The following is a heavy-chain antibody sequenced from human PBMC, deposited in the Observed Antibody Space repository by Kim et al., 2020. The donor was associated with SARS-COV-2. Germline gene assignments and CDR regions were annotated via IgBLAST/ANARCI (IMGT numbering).Heavy chain of an antibody. CDR1: GFTFSSYS. D-gene: IGHD2-15*01. Sequence: GGSLRLSCAASGFTFSSYSMNWVRQAPGKGLEWVSYISSSSSTIYYADSVKGRFTISRDNAKNSLYLQMNSLRAEDTAVYYCARHLLDCSGGSCYYYYYYGMDVCGQGTTVTVSS. CDR2: ISSSSSTI. CDR3: ARHLLDCSGGSCYYYYYYGMDV. J-gene: IGHJ6*02. V-gene: IGHV3-48*04.